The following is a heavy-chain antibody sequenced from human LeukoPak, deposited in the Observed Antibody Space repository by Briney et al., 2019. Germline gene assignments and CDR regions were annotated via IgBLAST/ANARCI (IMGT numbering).Heavy chain of an antibody. CDR2: INPDSGVT. V-gene: IGHV1-2*02. Sequence: ASVKVSCKASGYTFSGHYMHWVRQAPGQGLEWMGWINPDSGVTKYAQKFQGRVTLTRATSISTAYMVLSRLTSDDTAVYYCARDRYHGSGSYSDFFEYWGQGTLVTVSS. D-gene: IGHD3-10*01. CDR1: GYTFSGHY. CDR3: ARDRYHGSGSYSDFFEY. J-gene: IGHJ4*02.